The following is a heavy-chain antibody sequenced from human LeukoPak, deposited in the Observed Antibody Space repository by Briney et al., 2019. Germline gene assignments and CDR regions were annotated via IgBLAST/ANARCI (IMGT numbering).Heavy chain of an antibody. V-gene: IGHV3-21*01. D-gene: IGHD3-22*01. CDR3: ARKEVVVGHDY. CDR1: GFTVSSNY. J-gene: IGHJ4*02. CDR2: ISSRGTFI. Sequence: GGSLRLSCAASGFTVSSNYMSWVRQAPGKGLEWVSSISSRGTFIYYADSVKGRFTISRDNAKNPLYLQMNSLRAEDTAVYFCARKEVVVGHDYWGQGTLVTVSS.